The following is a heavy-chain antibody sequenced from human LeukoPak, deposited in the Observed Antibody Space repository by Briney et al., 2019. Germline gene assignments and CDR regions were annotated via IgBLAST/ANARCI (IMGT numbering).Heavy chain of an antibody. Sequence: SETLSLTCAVSGYSISSGYYWGWIRQPPGKGLEWIGSIYHSGSTYYNPSLKSRVTISVDTSKNQFSLKLSSVTAADTAVYYCARVEYCSSTSRFMEIDYWGQGTLVTVSS. J-gene: IGHJ4*02. V-gene: IGHV4-38-2*01. CDR3: ARVEYCSSTSRFMEIDY. CDR2: IYHSGST. CDR1: GYSISSGYY. D-gene: IGHD2-2*01.